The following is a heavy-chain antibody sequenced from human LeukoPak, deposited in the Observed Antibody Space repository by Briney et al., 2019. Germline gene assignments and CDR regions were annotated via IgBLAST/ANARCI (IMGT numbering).Heavy chain of an antibody. CDR3: AREGSGRYVGTGAQS. J-gene: IGHJ5*02. CDR1: GFTFSSYW. CDR2: IKEDGSEI. V-gene: IGHV3-7*01. D-gene: IGHD6-19*01. Sequence: GSLRLSCAASGFTFSSYWMSWVRQAPGKGLEWVANIKEDGSEIHYVDSVKGRFTISRDNAKNSVYLQMNSLRAEDTSVYYCAREGSGRYVGTGAQSWGQGTLVTVSS.